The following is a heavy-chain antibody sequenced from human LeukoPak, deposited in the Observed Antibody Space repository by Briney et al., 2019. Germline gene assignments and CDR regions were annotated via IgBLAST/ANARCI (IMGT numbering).Heavy chain of an antibody. Sequence: SVKVSCKASGGTLNRYPISWVRQGPGQGPEWMGRIIPILGITNYAPKFQDRVTISADISTSTVYLELSSLTSEDTAVYYCARPIAADDKGATWLDPWGQGTLVTVSS. CDR3: ARPIAADDKGATWLDP. J-gene: IGHJ5*02. CDR2: IIPILGIT. CDR1: GGTLNRYP. V-gene: IGHV1-69*02. D-gene: IGHD6-13*01.